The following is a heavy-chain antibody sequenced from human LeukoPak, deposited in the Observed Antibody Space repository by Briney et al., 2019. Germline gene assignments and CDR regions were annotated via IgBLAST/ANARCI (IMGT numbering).Heavy chain of an antibody. CDR1: GFTFSNAW. CDR2: IKSKTDGGTT. J-gene: IGHJ4*02. CDR3: TTGITMVRGVIHLIDY. V-gene: IGHV3-15*01. Sequence: GGSLRLSCAASGFTFSNAWMSWVHQAPGKGLEWVGRIKSKTDGGTTDYAAPVKGRFTISRDDSKNTLYLQMNSLKTEDTAVYYCTTGITMVRGVIHLIDYWGQGTLVTVSS. D-gene: IGHD3-10*01.